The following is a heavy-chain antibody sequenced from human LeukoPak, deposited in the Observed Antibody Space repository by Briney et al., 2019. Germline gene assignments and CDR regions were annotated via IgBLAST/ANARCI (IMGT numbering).Heavy chain of an antibody. CDR1: GFTFSSYA. CDR2: ISGSGGST. V-gene: IGHV3-23*01. Sequence: GSLRLSCAASGFTFSSYAMSWVRQAPGRGLEWVSAISGSGGSTYYTDSVKGRFTISRDNSKNTLYLQMNSLRAEDTAVYYCAKRDFDDYFDSWGQGTLVTVSS. D-gene: IGHD3-9*01. J-gene: IGHJ4*02. CDR3: AKRDFDDYFDS.